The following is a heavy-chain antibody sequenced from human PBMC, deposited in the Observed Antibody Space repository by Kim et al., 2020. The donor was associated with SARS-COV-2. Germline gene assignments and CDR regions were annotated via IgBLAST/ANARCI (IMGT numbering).Heavy chain of an antibody. J-gene: IGHJ4*02. D-gene: IGHD5-12*01. CDR1: GFTFGDYA. CDR3: AKEGKLRWLQLEGYFDY. V-gene: IGHV3-9*01. CDR2: ISWNSGSI. Sequence: GGSLRLSCAASGFTFGDYAMHWVRQAPGKGLEWVSGISWNSGSIGYADSVKGRFTISRDNAKNSLYLQMNSLRAEDTALYYCAKEGKLRWLQLEGYFDYWGQGTLVTVSS.